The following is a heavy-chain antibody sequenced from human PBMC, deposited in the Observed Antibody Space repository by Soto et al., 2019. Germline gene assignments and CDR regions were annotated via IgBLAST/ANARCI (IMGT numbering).Heavy chain of an antibody. CDR1: GYTFTGYF. J-gene: IGHJ6*02. Sequence: ASVKGSCKASGYTFTGYFMHWVRQAPGQGLEWMGWINPDSGATKYAQKFQGRVTLSRDTSIRTAYMELSRMRSDDTAVYYCARVDTAMVSHGPSYHYVMDVWGQGTTV. CDR2: INPDSGAT. CDR3: ARVDTAMVSHGPSYHYVMDV. V-gene: IGHV1-2*02. D-gene: IGHD5-18*01.